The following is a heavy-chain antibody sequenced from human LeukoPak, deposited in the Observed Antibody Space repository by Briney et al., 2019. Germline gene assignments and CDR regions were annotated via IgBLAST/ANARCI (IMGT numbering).Heavy chain of an antibody. CDR3: ARGWERLWLSFDY. CDR1: GGTFSSYA. J-gene: IGHJ4*02. V-gene: IGHV1-69*13. D-gene: IGHD5-18*01. CDR2: IIPIFGTA. Sequence: ASVKVSCKASGGTFSSYAISWVRQAPGQGLEWMGGIIPIFGTANYAQKFQGRVTITADESTSTAYMELSSLRSEDTAVYYYARGWERLWLSFDYWGQGTLVTVSS.